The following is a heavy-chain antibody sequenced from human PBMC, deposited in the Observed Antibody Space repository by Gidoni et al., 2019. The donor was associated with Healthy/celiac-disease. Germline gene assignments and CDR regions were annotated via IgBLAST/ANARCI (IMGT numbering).Heavy chain of an antibody. CDR2: IKSKTDGGTT. Sequence: EVQLVESGGGLVKPGGSLRLSCAASGFPFSNAWMSWVRQAPGKGLEWVGRIKSKTDGGTTDYAAPVKGRFTISRDDSKNTLYLQMNSLKTEDTAVYYCTTANDVVVVAATLGAFDIWGQGTMVTVSS. D-gene: IGHD2-15*01. J-gene: IGHJ3*02. V-gene: IGHV3-15*01. CDR3: TTANDVVVVAATLGAFDI. CDR1: GFPFSNAW.